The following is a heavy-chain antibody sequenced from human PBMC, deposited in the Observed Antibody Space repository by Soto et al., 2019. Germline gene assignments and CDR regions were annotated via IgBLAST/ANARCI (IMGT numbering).Heavy chain of an antibody. V-gene: IGHV3-7*01. CDR1: GFTFSSDW. CDR2: LKHDGSEK. J-gene: IGHJ4*02. Sequence: EVQLVESGGGLVQPGGSLRLSCAASGFTFSSDWVSWVRQAPGRGREWVANLKHDGSEKYYVDSVMDRFTISRDNAKNSLSLQTNSLRAEDTAVYYCARGVHWGQGTLVTVSS. CDR3: ARGVH. D-gene: IGHD6-6*01.